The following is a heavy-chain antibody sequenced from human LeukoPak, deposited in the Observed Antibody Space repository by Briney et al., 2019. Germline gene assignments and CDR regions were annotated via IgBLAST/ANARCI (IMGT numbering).Heavy chain of an antibody. D-gene: IGHD2-15*01. CDR2: IYTSENI. CDR1: SGSISSSY. V-gene: IGHV4-4*07. CDR3: ARDCSGGTCYLGALSY. Sequence: SETLSLTCTVSSGSISSSYWSWIRQPAGKGLEWIGRIYTSENINYNPSLKSRVTMSVDTSKNQFSLKLSSMTAADAAVYYCARDCSGGTCYLGALSYWGQGILVTVSS. J-gene: IGHJ4*02.